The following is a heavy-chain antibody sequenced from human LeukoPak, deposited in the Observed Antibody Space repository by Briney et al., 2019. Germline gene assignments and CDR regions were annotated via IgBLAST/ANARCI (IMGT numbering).Heavy chain of an antibody. CDR3: ARDYSAPYGSGSSY. CDR2: ISGSGGST. D-gene: IGHD3-10*01. J-gene: IGHJ4*02. CDR1: GFTFSRYG. V-gene: IGHV3-21*04. Sequence: GGSLRLSCAASGFTFSRYGMRWVRQAPGKGLKWVSAISGSGGSTYYADSVKGRFTISTDNAKNSLYLQMNSLRAEDTSVYYCARDYSAPYGSGSSYWGQGTLVTVSS.